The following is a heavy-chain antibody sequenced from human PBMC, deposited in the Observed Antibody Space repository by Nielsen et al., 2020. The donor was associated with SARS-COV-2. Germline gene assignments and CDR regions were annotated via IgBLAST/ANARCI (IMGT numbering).Heavy chain of an antibody. CDR2: INPNSGGT. D-gene: IGHD5-18*01. V-gene: IGHV1-2*06. Sequence: ASVKVSCKASGYTFTGYYMHWVRQAPGQGLEWMGRINPNSGGTNYAQKLQGRVTMTTDTSTSTAYMELRSLRSDDTAVYYCARVLPQEGYGNLRYYYYYMDVWGKGTTVTVSS. CDR1: GYTFTGYY. CDR3: ARVLPQEGYGNLRYYYYYMDV. J-gene: IGHJ6*03.